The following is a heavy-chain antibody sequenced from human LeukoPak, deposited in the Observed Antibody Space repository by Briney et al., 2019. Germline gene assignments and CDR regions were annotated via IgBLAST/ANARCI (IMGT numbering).Heavy chain of an antibody. CDR1: GFTSSSYG. J-gene: IGHJ4*02. D-gene: IGHD6-13*01. CDR3: AKNRGGIAAAGDY. CDR2: IRYDGSNK. Sequence: GGSLRLSCAASGFTSSSYGMHWVRQAPGKGLEWVAFIRYDGSNKYYADSVKGRFTISRDNSKNTLYLQMNSLRAEDTAVYYCAKNRGGIAAAGDYWGQGTLVTVSS. V-gene: IGHV3-30*02.